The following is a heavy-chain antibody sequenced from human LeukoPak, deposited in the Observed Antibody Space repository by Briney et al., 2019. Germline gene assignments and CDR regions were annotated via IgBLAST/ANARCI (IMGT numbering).Heavy chain of an antibody. D-gene: IGHD3-22*01. V-gene: IGHV1-2*02. CDR1: GYTFTGYY. CDR3: ARVPFYYDSSGYLVY. J-gene: IGHJ4*02. Sequence: GASVKVSCKASGYTFTGYYMHWVRQAPGQGLEWMGWINPNSGGTNYAQKFQGRVTMTGDTSISTAYMELSRLRSDDTAVYYCARVPFYYDSSGYLVYWGQGTLVTVSS. CDR2: INPNSGGT.